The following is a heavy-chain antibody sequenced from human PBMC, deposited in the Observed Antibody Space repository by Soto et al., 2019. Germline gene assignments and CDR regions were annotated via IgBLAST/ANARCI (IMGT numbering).Heavy chain of an antibody. V-gene: IGHV3-30-3*02. CDR1: GFTFSSSA. CDR2: ISYDETGK. Sequence: LRLSCESAGFTFSSSAMHWVRQAPGKGLEWVSVISYDETGKYYADSVKGRFTISRDNSKNTLYLQMNSLRAEDTAVYYCAKRSSSSTFDYWGQGTLVTVSS. CDR3: AKRSSSSTFDY. J-gene: IGHJ4*02. D-gene: IGHD6-6*01.